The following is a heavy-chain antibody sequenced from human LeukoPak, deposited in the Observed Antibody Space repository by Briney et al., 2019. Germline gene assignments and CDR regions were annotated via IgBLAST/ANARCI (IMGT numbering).Heavy chain of an antibody. J-gene: IGHJ5*02. Sequence: ASVKVSCKASGGTFSSYAISWVRQAPGQGLEWMGGIIPIFGTANYAQKFQGRVTITTDESTSTAYMELSSLRSEDTAVYYCARGSVSGVLYYMGWFDPWGQGTLVTVSS. D-gene: IGHD3-3*01. CDR2: IIPIFGTA. CDR1: GGTFSSYA. V-gene: IGHV1-69*05. CDR3: ARGSVSGVLYYMGWFDP.